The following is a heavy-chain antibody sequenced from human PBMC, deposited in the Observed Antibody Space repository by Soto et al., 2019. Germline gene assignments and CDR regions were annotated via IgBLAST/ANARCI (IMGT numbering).Heavy chain of an antibody. CDR3: ARSSSWYHLDN. Sequence: SETLCLTCTVAGGSIGGYDGSWIRQPPGKGLEWIGYIYYSGSTKYNPSLKNRVTLSVDTSRNQFSLNLASVTAADTAVYYCARSSSWYHLDNWGQGTLVTVS. CDR1: GGSIGGYD. D-gene: IGHD6-13*01. J-gene: IGHJ4*02. CDR2: IYYSGST. V-gene: IGHV4-59*01.